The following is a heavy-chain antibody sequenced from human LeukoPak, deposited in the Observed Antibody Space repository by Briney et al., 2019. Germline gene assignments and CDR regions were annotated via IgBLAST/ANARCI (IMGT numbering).Heavy chain of an antibody. D-gene: IGHD6-19*01. CDR3: AKQTGYSSGWYYFDY. Sequence: PGGSLRLSCAASGLTFDDYAMHWVRQAPGKGLEWVSGISWNSGSIGYADSVKGRFTISRDNAKNSLYLQMNSLRAEDTALYYCAKQTGYSSGWYYFDYWGQGTLVTVSS. V-gene: IGHV3-9*01. CDR1: GLTFDDYA. J-gene: IGHJ4*02. CDR2: ISWNSGSI.